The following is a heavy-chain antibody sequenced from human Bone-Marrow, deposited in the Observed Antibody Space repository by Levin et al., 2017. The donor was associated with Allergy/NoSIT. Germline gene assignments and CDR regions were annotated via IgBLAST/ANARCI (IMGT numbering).Heavy chain of an antibody. CDR1: RFSLSNAW. CDR3: ATQFQW. J-gene: IGHJ4*02. D-gene: IGHD6-19*01. V-gene: IGHV3-15*01. CDR2: ITSKTDGAAT. Sequence: GGSLRLSCAASRFSLSNAWMNWVRQAPGKGLEWIGRITSKTDGAATDYSAPLKGRFTISRDDSTNTLYLEMNSLKVEDTALYFCATQFQWWGQGTLVTVSS.